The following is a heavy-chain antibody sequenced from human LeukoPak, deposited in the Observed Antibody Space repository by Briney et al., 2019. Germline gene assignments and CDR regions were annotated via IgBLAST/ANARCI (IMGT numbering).Heavy chain of an antibody. CDR1: GYTFTSYG. J-gene: IGHJ3*02. CDR2: ISAYNGNT. CDR3: ARDKRGQSSGWYDAFDI. Sequence: ASVKVSCKASGYTFTSYGISWVRQAPGQGLEWMGWISAYNGNTNYAQKLQGRVTMTTDTSTSTAYMELRSLRSDDTAVYYCARDKRGQSSGWYDAFDIWXXXTMVTVSS. V-gene: IGHV1-18*01. D-gene: IGHD6-19*01.